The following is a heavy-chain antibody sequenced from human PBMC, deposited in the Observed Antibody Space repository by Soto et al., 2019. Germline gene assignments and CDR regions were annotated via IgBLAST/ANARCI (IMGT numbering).Heavy chain of an antibody. CDR3: AKSMIVVVTPYYFDY. D-gene: IGHD3-22*01. CDR2: ISGSGGST. CDR1: GFTFSSYA. J-gene: IGHJ4*02. Sequence: VGSLRLSCAASGFTFSSYAMSWVRQAPGKGLEWVSAISGSGGSTYYTDSVKGRFTISRDNSKSTLYLQMNSLRAEDTAVYYCAKSMIVVVTPYYFDYWGQGTLVTVSS. V-gene: IGHV3-23*01.